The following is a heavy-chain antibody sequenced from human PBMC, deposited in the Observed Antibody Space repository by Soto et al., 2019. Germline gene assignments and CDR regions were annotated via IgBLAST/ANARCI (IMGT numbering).Heavy chain of an antibody. V-gene: IGHV3-23*01. CDR3: AKDGQDYGGNSVYYYYGMDV. CDR2: ISGSGGST. Sequence: GGSLRLSSAASGFTFSSYAMSWVRQAPGKGLEWVSTISGSGGSTYYADSVKGRFTISRDNSKNTLYLQMNSLRAEDTAVYYCAKDGQDYGGNSVYYYYGMDVWGQGATVTVSS. J-gene: IGHJ6*02. CDR1: GFTFSSYA. D-gene: IGHD4-17*01.